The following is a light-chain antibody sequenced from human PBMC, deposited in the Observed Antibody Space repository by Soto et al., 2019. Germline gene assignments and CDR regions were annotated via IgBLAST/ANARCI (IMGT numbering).Light chain of an antibody. CDR1: SSDVGGYNY. V-gene: IGLV2-14*03. J-gene: IGLJ1*01. Sequence: QSVLTQPASVSGSPGQSINISCTGTSSDVGGYNYVSWYQHHPGKAPKLIIYDASNRPSGVSNPFSGSKSGNTASLTISGLQPEDEADYYCSSYTTSNTRQIVFGTGTKVTVL. CDR2: DAS. CDR3: SSYTTSNTRQIV.